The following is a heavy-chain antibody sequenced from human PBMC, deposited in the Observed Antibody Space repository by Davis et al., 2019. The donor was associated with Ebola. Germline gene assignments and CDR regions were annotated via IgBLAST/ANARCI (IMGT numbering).Heavy chain of an antibody. CDR2: ISYDGSNK. J-gene: IGHJ4*02. D-gene: IGHD3-3*01. CDR3: AVLRFLEKNRRDIDY. CDR1: GFTFSSYG. Sequence: PGGSLRPSCAASGFTFSSYGMHWVRQAPGKGLEWVAVISYDGSNKYYADSVKGRFTISRDNSKNTLYLQMHSLRAEDTAVYYCAVLRFLEKNRRDIDYWGQGTLVTVSS. V-gene: IGHV3-30*03.